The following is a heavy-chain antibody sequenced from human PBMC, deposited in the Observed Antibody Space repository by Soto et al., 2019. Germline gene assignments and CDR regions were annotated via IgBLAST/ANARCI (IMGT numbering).Heavy chain of an antibody. CDR1: GGTFSSYA. J-gene: IGHJ6*02. CDR3: AGDIGTWYYYYGMDV. Sequence: GASVKVSCKASGGTFSSYAISWVRQAPGQGLEWMGGIIPIFGTANYAQKFQGRVTITADESTSTAYMELSSLRSEDTAVYYCAGDIGTWYYYYGMDVWGQGTTVTVSS. V-gene: IGHV1-69*13. D-gene: IGHD1-1*01. CDR2: IIPIFGTA.